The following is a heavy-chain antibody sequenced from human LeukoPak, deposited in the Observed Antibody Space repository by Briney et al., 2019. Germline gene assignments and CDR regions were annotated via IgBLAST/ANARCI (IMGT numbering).Heavy chain of an antibody. CDR2: IYHSGST. CDR1: GGSISSSNW. V-gene: IGHV4-4*02. J-gene: IGHJ4*02. Sequence: SGTLSLTCAVSGGSISSSNWWSWVRQPPGQGLEWIGEIYHSGSTNYNPSLKSRVTISVDKSKNQFSLKLSSVTAADTAVYYCARVGPYYGSGTLYDARGTFDYWGQGTLVTVSS. CDR3: ARVGPYYGSGTLYDARGTFDY. D-gene: IGHD3-10*01.